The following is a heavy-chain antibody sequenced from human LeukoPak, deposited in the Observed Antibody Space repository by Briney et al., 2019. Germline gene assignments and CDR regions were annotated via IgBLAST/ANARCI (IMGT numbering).Heavy chain of an antibody. D-gene: IGHD6-13*01. J-gene: IGHJ6*03. Sequence: SETLSLTCAVYGGSFSGYYWSWIRQPPGKGLEWIGYIYYSGSTNYNPSLKSRVTISVDTPKNQFSLKLSSVTAADTAVYYCARVRDGSSWYAGYYYYYMDVWGKGTTVTVSS. V-gene: IGHV4-59*01. CDR2: IYYSGST. CDR1: GGSFSGYY. CDR3: ARVRDGSSWYAGYYYYYMDV.